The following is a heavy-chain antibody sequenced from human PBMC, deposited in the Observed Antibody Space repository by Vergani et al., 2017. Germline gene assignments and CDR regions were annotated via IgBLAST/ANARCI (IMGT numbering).Heavy chain of an antibody. CDR3: ARGGYSGYDKYYYYYCMDV. J-gene: IGHJ6*03. CDR1: GGTFSSYA. CDR2: IIPIFGTA. Sequence: QVQLVQSGAEVKKPGSSVKVSCKASGGTFSSYAISWVRQAPGQGLEWMGGIIPIFGTANYAQKFQGRVTITADESTSTAYMELSSLRSEDTAVYYCARGGYSGYDKYYYYYCMDVWGKGTTVTVSS. D-gene: IGHD5-12*01. V-gene: IGHV1-69*01.